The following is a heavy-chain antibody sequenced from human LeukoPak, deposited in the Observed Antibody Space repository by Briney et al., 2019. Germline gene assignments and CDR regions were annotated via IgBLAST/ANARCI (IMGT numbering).Heavy chain of an antibody. V-gene: IGHV3-30*02. CDR3: VKDFEWSFDY. Sequence: GGSLRLSCAASGFTFSTNGMHWVRQAPGKGLEWVTYIRYHGNEKYYAESVEGRFAISRDNSKNTLFLQMHSLRAEDTAVYYCVKDFEWSFDYWGQGTLVTVSS. D-gene: IGHD3-9*01. CDR2: IRYHGNEK. CDR1: GFTFSTNG. J-gene: IGHJ4*02.